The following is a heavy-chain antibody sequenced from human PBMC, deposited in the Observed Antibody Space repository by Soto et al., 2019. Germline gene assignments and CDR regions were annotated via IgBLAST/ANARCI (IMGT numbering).Heavy chain of an antibody. V-gene: IGHV1-69*06. CDR1: GGTFSSNA. Sequence: QVQLVQSGAEVKKPGSSVKVSREASGGTFSSNAISWVRQAPGQGLEWMGGIIPIYASPNYAQNFQGRVTVTADKATSTAYLELSRLKFADSAIYYCAVTVTGSRSPLAHWGRGTLVIVSS. CDR3: AVTVTGSRSPLAH. J-gene: IGHJ4*02. D-gene: IGHD3-9*01. CDR2: IIPIYASP.